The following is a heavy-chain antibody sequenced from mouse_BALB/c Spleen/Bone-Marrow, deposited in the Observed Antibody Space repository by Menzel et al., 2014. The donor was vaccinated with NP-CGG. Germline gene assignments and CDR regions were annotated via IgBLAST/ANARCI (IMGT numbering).Heavy chain of an antibody. CDR3: ARDVDY. Sequence: QVQLQQSGAELAKPGASVKMSCKASGYTFSTYWMHWVKQRPGQGLEWIGYINPTTDYTEHNQKFKDKATLTADRSSSTAYMQLSSLTSEDSAVYYCARDVDYWGQGTTLTVSS. J-gene: IGHJ2*01. CDR2: INPTTDYT. V-gene: IGHV1-7*01. CDR1: GYTFSTYW.